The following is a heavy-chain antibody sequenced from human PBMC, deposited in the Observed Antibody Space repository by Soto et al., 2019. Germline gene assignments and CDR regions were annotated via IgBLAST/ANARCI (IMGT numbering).Heavy chain of an antibody. CDR1: GFTFTNAW. CDR3: ITDGPDARAY. CDR2: IKSKTDGGTT. Sequence: EVQLVESGGGLVMPGGSLRLSCAASGFTFTNAWMSWVRQAPGKGLEWVARIKSKTDGGTTDYATPVKGRFTISRDDSKNTLYLQVNSLKIEDTAVYYCITDGPDARAYWGQGTQVTVSS. V-gene: IGHV3-15*01. J-gene: IGHJ4*02.